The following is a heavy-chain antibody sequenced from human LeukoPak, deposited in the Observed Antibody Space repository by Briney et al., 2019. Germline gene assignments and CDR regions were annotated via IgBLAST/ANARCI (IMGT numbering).Heavy chain of an antibody. V-gene: IGHV3-11*01. D-gene: IGHD1-26*01. CDR3: ARDRYSGSFYYYYGMDV. CDR1: GFTFSKAW. CDR2: ISSSGSSI. Sequence: GGSLRLSCAASGFTFSKAWMSWVRQAPGKGLEWLSYISSSGSSIYYADSVKGRITISRDNAKKSLYLQMNSLRAEDTAVYYCARDRYSGSFYYYYGMDVWGQGTTVTVSS. J-gene: IGHJ6*02.